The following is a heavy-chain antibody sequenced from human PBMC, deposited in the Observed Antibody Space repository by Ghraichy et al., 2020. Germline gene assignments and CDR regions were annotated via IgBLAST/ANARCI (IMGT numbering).Heavy chain of an antibody. CDR1: GFTVSSNY. CDR3: ARNTPLGYYYGMDV. D-gene: IGHD1/OR15-1a*01. Sequence: GGSLRLSCAASGFTVSSNYMSWVRQAPGKGLEWVSVIYSGGSTYYADSVKGRFTISRDNSKNTLYLQMNSLRAEDTAVYYCARNTPLGYYYGMDVGGQGTTVTVSS. J-gene: IGHJ6*02. CDR2: IYSGGST. V-gene: IGHV3-53*01.